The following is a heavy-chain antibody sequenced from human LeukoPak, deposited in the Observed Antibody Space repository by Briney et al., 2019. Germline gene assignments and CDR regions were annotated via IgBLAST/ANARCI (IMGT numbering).Heavy chain of an antibody. CDR3: AKVVGATINPEQNYFDY. CDR2: ISYDGSNK. J-gene: IGHJ4*02. Sequence: PGGSLRLSCAASGFTFSSYGMHWVRQAPGKGLEWVAVISYDGSNKYYADSVKGRFTISRDNSKNTLYLQMNSLRAEDTAVYYCAKVVGATINPEQNYFDYWGQGTLVTVSS. D-gene: IGHD1-26*01. CDR1: GFTFSSYG. V-gene: IGHV3-30*18.